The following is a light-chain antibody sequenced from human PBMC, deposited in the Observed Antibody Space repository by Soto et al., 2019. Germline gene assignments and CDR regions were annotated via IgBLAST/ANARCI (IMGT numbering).Light chain of an antibody. CDR3: QQYQTYSQ. J-gene: IGKJ1*01. V-gene: IGKV1-5*03. CDR1: QSISTW. CDR2: KAS. Sequence: DIQMTQSPSTLSASVGDRVTITCRVSQSISTWLAWYQLKPGRAPKLLISKASTLESGVSSRFSGSGSGTEFTLTISSLQPDDFATYYCQQYQTYSQFGQGTKVEIK.